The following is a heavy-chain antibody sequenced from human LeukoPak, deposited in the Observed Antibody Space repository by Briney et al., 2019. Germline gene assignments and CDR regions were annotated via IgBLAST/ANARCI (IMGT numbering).Heavy chain of an antibody. D-gene: IGHD2-2*02. J-gene: IGHJ4*02. CDR1: GGSISSSGYY. CDR2: MYYSGST. Sequence: SETLSLTCTVSGGSISSSGYYWGWIRQPPGKGLEWIGSMYYSGSTNYNPSVKSRVTISADTSRNQFSLNLSSVTAADTAVYYCYTTSSGRPHWGQGTLVTVSS. V-gene: IGHV4-39*01. CDR3: YTTSSGRPH.